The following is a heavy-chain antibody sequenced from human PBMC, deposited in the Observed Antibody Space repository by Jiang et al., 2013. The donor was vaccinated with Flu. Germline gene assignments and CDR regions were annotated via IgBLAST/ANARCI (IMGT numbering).Heavy chain of an antibody. Sequence: GLVKPSETLSLTCTVSGGSISSSSYYWGWIRQPPGKGLEWIGSIYYSGSTYYNPSLKSRVTISVDTSKNQFSLKLSSVTAADTAVYYCARSGTTIPYAENWYFDLWGRGTLVTVSS. J-gene: IGHJ2*01. CDR3: ARSGTTIPYAENWYFDL. V-gene: IGHV4-39*01. CDR1: GGSISSSSYY. CDR2: IYYSGST. D-gene: IGHD3-9*01.